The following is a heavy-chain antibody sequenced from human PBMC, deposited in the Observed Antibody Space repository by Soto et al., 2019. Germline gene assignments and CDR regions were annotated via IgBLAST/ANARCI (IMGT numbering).Heavy chain of an antibody. CDR1: GGSISSSSYY. Sequence: SETLSLTCTVSGGSISSSSYYWGWIRQPPGKGLEWIGSIYYSGSTYYNPSLKSRVTISVDTSKNQFSLKLSSVTAADTAVYYCARRAYSSSWYGMDVWGQGTTVTVSS. J-gene: IGHJ6*02. CDR3: ARRAYSSSWYGMDV. CDR2: IYYSGST. V-gene: IGHV4-39*01. D-gene: IGHD6-13*01.